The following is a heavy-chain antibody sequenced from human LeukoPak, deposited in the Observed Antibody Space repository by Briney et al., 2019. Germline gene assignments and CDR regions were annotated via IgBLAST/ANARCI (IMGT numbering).Heavy chain of an antibody. J-gene: IGHJ3*01. CDR2: IYPSDSDT. Sequence: GESLKISCKASGYTFTHYWIGWVRQMPGKGLEWMGIIYPSDSDTKYSPSFQGQVTISADKSITTAYLQWSSLKASDSAMYYCARSAHYYYDSASYGVAFDVWGQGTMVTVSS. D-gene: IGHD3-22*01. CDR1: GYTFTHYW. V-gene: IGHV5-51*01. CDR3: ARSAHYYYDSASYGVAFDV.